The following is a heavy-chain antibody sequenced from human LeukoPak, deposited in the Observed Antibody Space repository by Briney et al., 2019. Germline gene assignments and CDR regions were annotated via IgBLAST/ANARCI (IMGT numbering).Heavy chain of an antibody. CDR2: IYYSRST. CDR1: GGSVSSGSYY. Sequence: SETLSLTCTVSGGSVSSGSYYWSWIRQPPGKGLEWIGYIYYSRSTNYNPSLKSRVTISVDTSKNQFSLKLSSVTAADTAVYYCARDAFCSGGSCYSGGNYYYGMDVWGKGTTVTVSS. V-gene: IGHV4-61*01. J-gene: IGHJ6*04. D-gene: IGHD2-15*01. CDR3: ARDAFCSGGSCYSGGNYYYGMDV.